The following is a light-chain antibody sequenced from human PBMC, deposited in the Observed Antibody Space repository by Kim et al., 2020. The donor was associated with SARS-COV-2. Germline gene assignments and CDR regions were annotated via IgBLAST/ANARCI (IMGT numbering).Light chain of an antibody. Sequence: GNKVTITRTRSNGDIANNYVQWYQQRPGSVPTLMIYDNDRRPSGVPDRFSGSIDSSSNSAYLTISGLTTGDEADYHCQSYENNNQVFGGGTQLTVL. CDR1: NGDIANNY. CDR2: DND. V-gene: IGLV6-57*03. J-gene: IGLJ3*02. CDR3: QSYENNNQV.